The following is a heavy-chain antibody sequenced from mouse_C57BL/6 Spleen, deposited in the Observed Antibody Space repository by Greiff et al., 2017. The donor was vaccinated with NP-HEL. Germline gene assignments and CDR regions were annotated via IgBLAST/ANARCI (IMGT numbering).Heavy chain of an antibody. CDR3: AISYYYGSLYYAMDY. J-gene: IGHJ4*01. Sequence: EVKVVESGGGLVKPGGSLKLSCAASGFTFSDYGMHWVRQAPEKGLEWVAYISSGSSTIYYADTVKGRFTISGDSAKNTLFLQMTSLRSEDTAMYYCAISYYYGSLYYAMDYWGQGTSVTVSS. CDR1: GFTFSDYG. V-gene: IGHV5-17*01. D-gene: IGHD1-1*01. CDR2: ISSGSSTI.